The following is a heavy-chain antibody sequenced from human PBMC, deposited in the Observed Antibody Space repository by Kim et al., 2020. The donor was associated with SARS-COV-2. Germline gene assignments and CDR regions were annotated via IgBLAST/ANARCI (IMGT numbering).Heavy chain of an antibody. V-gene: IGHV3-23*01. CDR3: AKAKVGGTSQGYYYYGMGV. CDR2: ISGSGGST. J-gene: IGHJ6*02. D-gene: IGHD6-19*01. Sequence: GGSLRLSCAASGFTFSSYAMSWVRQAPGKGLEWVSAISGSGGSTYYADSVKGRFTISRDNSKNTLYLQMNSLRAEDTAVYYCAKAKVGGTSQGYYYYGMGVWGQGTTVTVSS. CDR1: GFTFSSYA.